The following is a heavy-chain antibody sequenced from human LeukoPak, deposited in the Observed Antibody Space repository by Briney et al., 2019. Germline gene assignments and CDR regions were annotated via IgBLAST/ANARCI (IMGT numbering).Heavy chain of an antibody. CDR3: ATGSQWLVMFEY. J-gene: IGHJ4*02. V-gene: IGHV4-59*01. D-gene: IGHD6-19*01. CDR1: GGSISSYY. Sequence: PSETLSLTCTVSGGSISSYYWSWIRQPPGKGLEWTGYIHHSGSTKYNPSLKSRVTISVDTSKNQFSLKLSSVTAADTAVYYCATGSQWLVMFEYWGQGTLVTVSS. CDR2: IHHSGST.